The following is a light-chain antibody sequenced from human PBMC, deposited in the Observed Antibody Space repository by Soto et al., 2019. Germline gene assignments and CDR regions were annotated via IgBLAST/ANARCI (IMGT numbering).Light chain of an antibody. CDR3: QQYATYAPST. CDR1: QTISSW. V-gene: IGKV1-5*03. J-gene: IGKJ1*01. Sequence: IQTTQSPSTVSGCVGERETITWRASQTISSWLAWYQQKPGKAPKLLIYKASTLKSGVPSRFSGSGSATEFSLTISSLESGDSGTYHCQQYATYAPSTFGQGTKVDI. CDR2: KAS.